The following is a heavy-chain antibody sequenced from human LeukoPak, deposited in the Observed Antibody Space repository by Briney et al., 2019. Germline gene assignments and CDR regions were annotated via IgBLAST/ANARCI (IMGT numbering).Heavy chain of an antibody. J-gene: IGHJ4*02. Sequence: SETLSLTCSVSGGSINNHIWSWIRQPPGKELEWIGYISYSGSANYNPSLKGRVTISVDTSKNQFSLKVTSVTAADTAVYYCARETAMVLDYWGQGTLVTVSS. CDR2: ISYSGSA. D-gene: IGHD5-18*01. CDR1: GGSINNHI. CDR3: ARETAMVLDY. V-gene: IGHV4-59*11.